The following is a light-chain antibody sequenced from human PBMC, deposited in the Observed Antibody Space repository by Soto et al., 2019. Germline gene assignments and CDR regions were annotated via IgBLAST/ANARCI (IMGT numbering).Light chain of an antibody. V-gene: IGLV2-14*01. Sequence: QSVLTQPASVSGSPRQSITISCTGTSSDVGGYNYVSWYQQHPGKAPKLMIYDVSKRPSGVSNRFSGSKSGNTASLTISGLQAEDEADYYCSSYISSSTLNVFGTGTKVTVL. J-gene: IGLJ1*01. CDR2: DVS. CDR1: SSDVGGYNY. CDR3: SSYISSSTLNV.